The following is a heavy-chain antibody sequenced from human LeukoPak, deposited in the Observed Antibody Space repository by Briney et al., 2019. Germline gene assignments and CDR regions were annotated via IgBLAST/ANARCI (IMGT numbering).Heavy chain of an antibody. V-gene: IGHV4-34*01. D-gene: IGHD4-17*01. CDR3: ARGHTAVTRHFDF. CDR2: INHSGST. CDR1: GFTFSDYY. Sequence: GSLRLSCAASGFTFSDYYMSWIRQPPGKGLEWIGEINHSGSTNYNPSLKSRVTISVDTSKNQFSLKLSSVTAADTAVYYCARGHTAVTRHFDFWGQGTLVTVSS. J-gene: IGHJ4*02.